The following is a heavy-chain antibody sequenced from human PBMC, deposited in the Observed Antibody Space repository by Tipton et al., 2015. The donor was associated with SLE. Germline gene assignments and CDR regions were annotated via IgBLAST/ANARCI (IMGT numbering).Heavy chain of an antibody. CDR2: IYYSGST. V-gene: IGHV4-39*07. D-gene: IGHD1-14*01. CDR3: ARWTRKAFDI. CDR1: GGSISSSSYY. J-gene: IGHJ3*02. Sequence: TLSLTCTVSGGSISSSSYYWGWIRQPPGKGLEWIGRIYYSGSTYYNPSLKSRVTISVDTSKNQFSRKLSSVTAADTAVYYCARWTRKAFDIWGQGTMVTVSS.